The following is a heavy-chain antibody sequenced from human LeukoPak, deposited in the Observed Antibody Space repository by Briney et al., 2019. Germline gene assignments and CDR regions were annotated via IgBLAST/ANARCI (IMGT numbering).Heavy chain of an antibody. CDR1: GGSISSSSYY. CDR3: ARRPAFGYTGSYYFDY. V-gene: IGHV4-39*01. J-gene: IGHJ4*02. CDR2: IYYSGST. Sequence: TSETLSLTCSVSGGSISSSSYYWGWIRQPPGKGLEWIGSIYYSGSTNHNPSLKSRVTISVDTSKNQFSLKLSSVTAADTAVYYCARRPAFGYTGSYYFDYWGQGTLVTVSS. D-gene: IGHD5-18*01.